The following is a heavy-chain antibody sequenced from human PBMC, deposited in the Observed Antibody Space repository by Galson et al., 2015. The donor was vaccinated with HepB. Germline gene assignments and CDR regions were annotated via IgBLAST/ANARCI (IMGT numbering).Heavy chain of an antibody. V-gene: IGHV3-74*01. D-gene: IGHD3-10*01. Sequence: SLRLSCAASGFTLSSSSMHWVRQAPGKGLVWVSRISSDGSIKIYADSGKGRLTIARDNAKNTLYVQMNSLRAEDTAVYYCAREGGSEALDICGRVPMVTVSS. CDR1: GFTLSSSS. CDR2: ISSDGSIK. J-gene: IGHJ3*02. CDR3: AREGGSEALDI.